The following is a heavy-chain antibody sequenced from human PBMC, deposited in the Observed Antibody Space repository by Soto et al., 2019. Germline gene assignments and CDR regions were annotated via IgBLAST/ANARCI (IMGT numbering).Heavy chain of an antibody. V-gene: IGHV4-34*01. CDR1: GGSFSGYY. J-gene: IGHJ4*02. CDR3: AINVGYCSGGSCYIQPFDY. D-gene: IGHD2-15*01. CDR2: INHSGST. Sequence: QVQLQQWGAGLLKPSETLPLTCAVYGGSFSGYYWSWIRQPPGKGLEWIGEINHSGSTNYNPSLKSRVTISVDTSKNQFSLKLSSVTAADTAVYYCAINVGYCSGGSCYIQPFDYWGQGTLVTVSS.